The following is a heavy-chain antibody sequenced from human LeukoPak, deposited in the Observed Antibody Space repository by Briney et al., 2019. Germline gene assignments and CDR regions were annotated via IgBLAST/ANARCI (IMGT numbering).Heavy chain of an antibody. J-gene: IGHJ4*02. V-gene: IGHV3-74*01. CDR3: ARDPVRRDSY. CDR1: GFTFNTYW. Sequence: PGGSLRLSCAASGFTFNTYWMHWVRQAPGKGLVWVSHINPDGSQTNYADSVTGRFTISRDNAKNTLYLQMNSLRAEDTAVYYCARDPVRRDSYWGQGTPVTVSS. D-gene: IGHD3-10*01. CDR2: INPDGSQT.